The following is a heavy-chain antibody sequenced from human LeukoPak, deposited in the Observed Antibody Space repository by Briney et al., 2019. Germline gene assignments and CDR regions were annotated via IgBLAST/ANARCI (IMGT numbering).Heavy chain of an antibody. D-gene: IGHD2-15*01. J-gene: IGHJ4*02. Sequence: GGSLRLSCAASGFTFSSYSMNWVRQAPGKGLEWVSSISSSSGYIYYADSVKGRFTVSRDNAKNSLYLQMNSLRAEDTAVYYCARGGFCSGGSCYIELDYWGQGTLVTVSS. CDR2: ISSSSGYI. CDR3: ARGGFCSGGSCYIELDY. V-gene: IGHV3-21*01. CDR1: GFTFSSYS.